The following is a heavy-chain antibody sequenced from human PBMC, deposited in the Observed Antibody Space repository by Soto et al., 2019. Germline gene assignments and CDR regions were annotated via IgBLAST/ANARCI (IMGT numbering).Heavy chain of an antibody. CDR3: VKDLTPDGLWEFDY. Sequence: GGSLRLSCAASGFNFNAYVMNWVRQAPGKGLEWVSIISFTGDSRYYADSVKDRFTISRDNSRNTLYLQMNSLRAEDTAIYYCVKDLTPDGLWEFDYWGQGPPATVP. V-gene: IGHV3-23*01. D-gene: IGHD1-26*01. CDR1: GFNFNAYV. J-gene: IGHJ4*02. CDR2: ISFTGDSR.